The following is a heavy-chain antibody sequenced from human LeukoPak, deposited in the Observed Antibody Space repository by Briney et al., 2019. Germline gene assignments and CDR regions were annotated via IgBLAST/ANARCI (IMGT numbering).Heavy chain of an antibody. V-gene: IGHV4-59*08. CDR1: GGSISSYY. CDR2: ISYSGST. Sequence: ASETLSLTCTVSGGSISSYYWSWMRQPPGKGLEWIGYISYSGSTKYNPSLKSRVTISVDTSKNHISLKLTSVTAADTAVYYCARHPDRRQVALWGQGTLVTVSS. J-gene: IGHJ4*02. CDR3: ARHPDRRQVAL. D-gene: IGHD1-14*01.